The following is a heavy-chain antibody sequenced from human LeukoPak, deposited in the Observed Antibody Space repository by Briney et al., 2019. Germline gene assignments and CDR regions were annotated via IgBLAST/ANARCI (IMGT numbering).Heavy chain of an antibody. CDR2: IYHSGST. CDR3: ARGPRRNYYDSRHYFDY. Sequence: SETLSLTCTVSGYSISSGYYWGWIRQPPGKGLEWIGSIYHSGSTYYNPSLKSRVTIPVDTSKNQFSLKLSSVTAADTAVYYCARGPRRNYYDSRHYFDYWGQGTLVTVSS. D-gene: IGHD3-22*01. V-gene: IGHV4-38-2*02. J-gene: IGHJ4*02. CDR1: GYSISSGYY.